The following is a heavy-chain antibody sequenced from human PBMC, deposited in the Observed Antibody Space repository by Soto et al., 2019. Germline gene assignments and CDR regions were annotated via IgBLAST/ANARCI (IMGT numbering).Heavy chain of an antibody. Sequence: GGSLRLSCAASGFTFSDYYMSWIRQAPGKGLEWVSYISSSSSYTNYADSVKGRFTISRDNAKNSLYLQMNSLRAEDTAVYYCASSRLRRLRGDYFDYWGQGTLVTVSS. CDR1: GFTFSDYY. CDR3: ASSRLRRLRGDYFDY. J-gene: IGHJ4*02. CDR2: ISSSSSYT. V-gene: IGHV3-11*06. D-gene: IGHD3-3*01.